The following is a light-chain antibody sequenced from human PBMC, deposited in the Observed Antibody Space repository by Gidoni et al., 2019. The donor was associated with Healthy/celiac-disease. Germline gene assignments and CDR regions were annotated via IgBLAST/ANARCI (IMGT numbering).Light chain of an antibody. CDR2: DAS. V-gene: IGKV3-11*01. J-gene: IGKJ4*02. CDR1: QSVSSY. CDR3: QQRSNWPRLT. Sequence: IVLTQSPATLSLSPGERATLSCRASQSVSSYLAWYQQKPGQAPRLLIYDASTRATGIPARFSGSGSGTDFTLTISSLEPEDFAVYYCQQRSNWPRLTFGGGTKVEIK.